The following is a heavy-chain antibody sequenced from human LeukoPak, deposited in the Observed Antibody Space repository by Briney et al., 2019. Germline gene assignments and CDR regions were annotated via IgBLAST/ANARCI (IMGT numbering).Heavy chain of an antibody. J-gene: IGHJ4*02. Sequence: ASVKVSCKASGYTFTSYGITWVRQAPGQGLEWMAWISGYNGNTNYAQNLQGRVTMTTDTSTSTAYMDLKSLTSDDTAVYYCARVNIDWRVYYFDYWGQGTLVTVSS. CDR3: ARVNIDWRVYYFDY. D-gene: IGHD1-1*01. CDR1: GYTFTSYG. CDR2: ISGYNGNT. V-gene: IGHV1-18*01.